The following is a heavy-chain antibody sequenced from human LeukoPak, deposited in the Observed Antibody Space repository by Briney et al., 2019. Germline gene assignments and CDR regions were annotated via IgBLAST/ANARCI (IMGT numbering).Heavy chain of an antibody. CDR3: ARDFVGYDSSGYTRDLARENQN. D-gene: IGHD3-22*01. CDR2: INPNSGGT. J-gene: IGHJ4*02. V-gene: IGHV1-2*02. Sequence: ASVKVSCKASGYTFNGYYMHWVRQAPGQGLEWMGWINPNSGGTNYAQKFQGRVTMTRDTSISTAYMELSRLRSDDTAVYYCARDFVGYDSSGYTRDLARENQNWGQGTLVTVSS. CDR1: GYTFNGYY.